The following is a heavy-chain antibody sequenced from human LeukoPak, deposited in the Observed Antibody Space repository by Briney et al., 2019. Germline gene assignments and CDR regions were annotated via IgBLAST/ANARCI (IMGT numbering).Heavy chain of an antibody. CDR3: AKAVTMIVVGEDAFDI. D-gene: IGHD3-22*01. CDR2: ISGSGGST. J-gene: IGHJ3*02. CDR1: GFTFSSYA. V-gene: IGHV3-23*01. Sequence: GGPLRLSCAASGFTFSSYAMSWVRQAPGKGLEWVSAISGSGGSTYYADSVKGRFTISRDNSKNTLYLQMNSLRAEDTAVYYCAKAVTMIVVGEDAFDIWGQGTMVTVSS.